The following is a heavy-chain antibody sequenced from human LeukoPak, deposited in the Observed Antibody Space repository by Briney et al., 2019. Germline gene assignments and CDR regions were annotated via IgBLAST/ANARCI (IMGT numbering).Heavy chain of an antibody. CDR2: ISAYNGNT. D-gene: IGHD1-26*01. V-gene: IGHV1-18*01. CDR3: ARALRGYSGSSFDY. CDR1: GYTFTSYG. Sequence: ASVKVSCKASGYTFTSYGISWVRQAPGQGLEWMGWISAYNGNTNYAQKLQGRVTMTTDTSTSTAYMELRSLRFDDTAVYYCARALRGYSGSSFDYWGQGTLVTVSS. J-gene: IGHJ4*02.